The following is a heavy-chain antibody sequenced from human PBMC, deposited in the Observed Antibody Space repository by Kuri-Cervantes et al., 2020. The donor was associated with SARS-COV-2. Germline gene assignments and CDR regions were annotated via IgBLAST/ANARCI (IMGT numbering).Heavy chain of an antibody. D-gene: IGHD2-2*02. J-gene: IGHJ4*02. Sequence: GGSLRLSCAASGFTFSSYSMNWVRQAPGKGLEWVSSISSSSSYIYYADSVKGRFTISRDNAKNSLYLQMNSLRAEDTAVYYCARGGSPGGGYCSSTSCYTIYWGQGTLVTVSS. V-gene: IGHV3-21*04. CDR1: GFTFSSYS. CDR3: ARGGSPGGGYCSSTSCYTIY. CDR2: ISSSSSYI.